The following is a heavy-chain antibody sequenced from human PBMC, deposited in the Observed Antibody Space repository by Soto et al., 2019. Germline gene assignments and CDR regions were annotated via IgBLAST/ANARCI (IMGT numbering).Heavy chain of an antibody. CDR1: GYSFANYW. V-gene: IGHV5-51*01. CDR2: IYPGDSDT. CDR3: ARNCLRQYYYGMDV. J-gene: IGHJ6*02. D-gene: IGHD3-10*01. Sequence: GESLKISCQGSGYSFANYWIARVRQMPGKGLEWVGVIYPGDSDTRYSPSFRRQVTISADKSISHVYLQWSSLKASDTAMHYCARNCLRQYYYGMDVWGQGTTVTVSS.